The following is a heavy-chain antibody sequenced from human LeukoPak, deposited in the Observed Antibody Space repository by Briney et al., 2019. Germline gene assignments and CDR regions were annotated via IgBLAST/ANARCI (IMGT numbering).Heavy chain of an antibody. Sequence: SETLSLTCTVSGASISTGGFYWTWIRQPPGEGLEWIGYIYYTGSVDYNASLKSRLTISLDTSKNRFSLRLNSVTAADTAVYYCARDHSYYFGSQTSTLDVWGQGTAVTVSS. D-gene: IGHD3-10*01. V-gene: IGHV4-31*03. CDR2: IYYTGSV. CDR1: GASISTGGFY. J-gene: IGHJ6*02. CDR3: ARDHSYYFGSQTSTLDV.